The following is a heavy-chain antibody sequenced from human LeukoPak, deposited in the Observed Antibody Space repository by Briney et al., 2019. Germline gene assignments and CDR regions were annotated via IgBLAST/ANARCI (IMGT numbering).Heavy chain of an antibody. Sequence: PSETLSLTCTVSGGSISSGDYYWSWIRQPPGKGLEWIGYIYYSGSTYYNPSLKSRVTISVDTSKNQFSLKLSSVTAADTAVYYCGSANWNDVGWFDPWGQGTLVTVSS. CDR3: GSANWNDVGWFDP. J-gene: IGHJ5*02. V-gene: IGHV4-30-4*08. CDR1: GGSISSGDYY. D-gene: IGHD1-20*01. CDR2: IYYSGST.